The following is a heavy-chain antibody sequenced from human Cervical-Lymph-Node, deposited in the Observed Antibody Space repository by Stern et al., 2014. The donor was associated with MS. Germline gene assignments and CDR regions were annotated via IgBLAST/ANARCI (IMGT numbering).Heavy chain of an antibody. J-gene: IGHJ3*02. Sequence: QLVESGGGVVQPGRSLRLSCAASGFTFSTYGMHWVRQAPGKGLEWVGGIWTDGTNSLYADSVKGRFTISRDNSKNTLYLQMNTLRTEDTAVYYCAREAPVEPAATDAFDIWGRGTMVAVSS. D-gene: IGHD2-2*01. CDR1: GFTFSTYG. V-gene: IGHV3-33*01. CDR3: AREAPVEPAATDAFDI. CDR2: IWTDGTNS.